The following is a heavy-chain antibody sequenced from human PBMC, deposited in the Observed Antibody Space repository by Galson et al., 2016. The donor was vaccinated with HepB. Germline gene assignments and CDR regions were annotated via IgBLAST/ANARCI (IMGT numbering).Heavy chain of an antibody. Sequence: SLRLSCAASGFTFTEYYMTWIRQAPGKGLEWLSYLSPSTSYTNSADSVKGRFTIFRDNAKNSVYLQMNSLRAEDTAVYYCARDPGGYGFIDSWGQGTLVTVSS. CDR1: GFTFTEYY. J-gene: IGHJ4*02. V-gene: IGHV3-11*06. CDR3: ARDPGGYGFIDS. D-gene: IGHD5-12*01. CDR2: LSPSTSYT.